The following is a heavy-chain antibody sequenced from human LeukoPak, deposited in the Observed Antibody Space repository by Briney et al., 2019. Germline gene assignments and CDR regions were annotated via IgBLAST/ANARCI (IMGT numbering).Heavy chain of an antibody. CDR2: INPSGGST. Sequence: GASVKVSCKASGYTFTSYYMHWVRQAPGQGLEWMGIINPSGGSTSYAQKFQGRVTMTRDTSTSTVYMELSSLRSEDTAVYYCAIKPYCSGGSCYYWFDPWGQGTLVTVSS. CDR1: GYTFTSYY. V-gene: IGHV1-46*01. CDR3: AIKPYCSGGSCYYWFDP. D-gene: IGHD2-15*01. J-gene: IGHJ5*02.